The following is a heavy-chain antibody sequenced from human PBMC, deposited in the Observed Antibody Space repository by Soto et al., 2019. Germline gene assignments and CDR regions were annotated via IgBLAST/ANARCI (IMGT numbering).Heavy chain of an antibody. J-gene: IGHJ6*02. V-gene: IGHV4-31*03. Sequence: SETLSLTCTVSGGSISSGGYYWSWIRQHPGKGLEWIGYIYYSGSTYYNPSLKSRVTISVDTSKNQFSLKLSSVTAADTAVYYCARDRGWNYQMGYYYYGMDVWGQGTTVTVSS. CDR2: IYYSGST. CDR1: GGSISSGGYY. D-gene: IGHD1-7*01. CDR3: ARDRGWNYQMGYYYYGMDV.